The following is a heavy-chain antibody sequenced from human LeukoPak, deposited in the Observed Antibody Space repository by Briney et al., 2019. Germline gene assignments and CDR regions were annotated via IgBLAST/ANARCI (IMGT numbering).Heavy chain of an antibody. V-gene: IGHV3-33*08. CDR2: IWYDGSRK. D-gene: IGHD6-25*01. CDR1: GFTVSTYW. CDR3: ARDDGSASGDY. Sequence: GGSLRLSCAASGFTVSTYWMDWVRQAPGKGLEWVAVIWYDGSRKYYADSVKGRFTISRDNSKNTLWLQMNSLRAEDTAVYYCARDDGSASGDYWGQGTLVTVSS. J-gene: IGHJ4*02.